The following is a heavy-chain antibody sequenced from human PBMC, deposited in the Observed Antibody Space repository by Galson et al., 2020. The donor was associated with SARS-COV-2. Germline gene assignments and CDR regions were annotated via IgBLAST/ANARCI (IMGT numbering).Heavy chain of an antibody. Sequence: TGGSLRLSCAASGFTFSSYAMHWVRQAPGKGLEWVAVISYDGSNKYYADSVKGRFTISRDNSKNTLYLQMNSLRAEDTAVYYCARDAIYYDSSVYYYSPLKPGTYGMDVWGQGTTVTVSS. J-gene: IGHJ6*02. CDR3: ARDAIYYDSSVYYYSPLKPGTYGMDV. CDR2: ISYDGSNK. V-gene: IGHV3-30-3*01. D-gene: IGHD3-22*01. CDR1: GFTFSSYA.